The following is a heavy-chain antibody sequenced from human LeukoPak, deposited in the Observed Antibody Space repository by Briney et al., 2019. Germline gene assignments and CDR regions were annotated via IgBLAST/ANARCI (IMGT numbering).Heavy chain of an antibody. D-gene: IGHD3-10*01. CDR3: ARDHGAGPTDY. CDR2: IYYSGST. Sequence: PSETLSLTCTVSGGSIRSSYYYWGWIRQHPGKGLEWIGYIYYSGSTYYNPSLKSRVTISVDTSKNQFSLRMSSVTAADTAVYFCARDHGAGPTDYWGQGTLVTVSS. CDR1: GGSIRSSYYY. V-gene: IGHV4-31*03. J-gene: IGHJ4*02.